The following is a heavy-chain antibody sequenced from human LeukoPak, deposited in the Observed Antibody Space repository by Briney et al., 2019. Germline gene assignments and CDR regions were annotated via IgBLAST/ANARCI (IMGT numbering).Heavy chain of an antibody. Sequence: SVKVSCKASGGTFISYAISWVRQAPGQGLEWMGGIIPIFGTANYAQKFQGRVTITADESTSAAYMELSSLRSEDTAVYYCARDRYYSDSSGYTPHYFDYWGQGTLVTVSS. J-gene: IGHJ4*02. CDR1: GGTFISYA. CDR2: IIPIFGTA. D-gene: IGHD3-22*01. V-gene: IGHV1-69*13. CDR3: ARDRYYSDSSGYTPHYFDY.